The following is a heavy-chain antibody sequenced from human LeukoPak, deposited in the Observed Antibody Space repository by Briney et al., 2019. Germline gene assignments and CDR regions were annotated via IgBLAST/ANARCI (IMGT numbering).Heavy chain of an antibody. J-gene: IGHJ4*02. V-gene: IGHV4-30-2*01. CDR1: GGSISTNNYY. D-gene: IGHD3-10*01. CDR3: ARAGGDGSGSYMEDYYFDY. Sequence: PSETLSLTCTVSGGSISTNNYYWSWIRQPPGKGLEWIGYIYHSGSTYYNPSLKSRVTISVDRSKNQFSLKLSSVTAADTAVYYCARAGGDGSGSYMEDYYFDYWGQGTLVTVSS. CDR2: IYHSGST.